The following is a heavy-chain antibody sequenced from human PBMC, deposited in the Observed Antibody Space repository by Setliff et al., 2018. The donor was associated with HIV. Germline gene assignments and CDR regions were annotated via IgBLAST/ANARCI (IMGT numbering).Heavy chain of an antibody. D-gene: IGHD6-13*01. J-gene: IGHJ4*02. CDR3: ATILVNQQPYRYFDY. Sequence: PGGSLRLSCEASGFTFSSYWMSWVRQAPGKGLEWVANINQDASKKYYVDSVKGRFTISRDNAKNSLPLQMNSLRVEDTAVYFCATILVNQQPYRYFDYWGQGTLVTVSS. V-gene: IGHV3-7*03. CDR2: INQDASKK. CDR1: GFTFSSYW.